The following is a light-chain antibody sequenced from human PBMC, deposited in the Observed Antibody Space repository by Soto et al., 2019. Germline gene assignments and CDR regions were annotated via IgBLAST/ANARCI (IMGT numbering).Light chain of an antibody. V-gene: IGLV1-51*01. CDR2: DSN. CDR1: SSNIGNNY. Sequence: QSVLTQPPSLSAAPGQKVTISCSGSSSNIGNNYVSWYQQLPGTAPKLLIYDSNKRPSGIPDRFSGSKSGTSATLGITGLQTGDEADYYCGTWDNSLSAVVFGGGTQLTVL. J-gene: IGLJ2*01. CDR3: GTWDNSLSAVV.